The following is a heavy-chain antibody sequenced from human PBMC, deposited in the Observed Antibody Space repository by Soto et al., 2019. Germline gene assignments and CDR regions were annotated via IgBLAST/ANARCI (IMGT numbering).Heavy chain of an antibody. D-gene: IGHD3-10*01. CDR2: ISAYNGNT. CDR3: ARLWFGELPNYYGMDA. V-gene: IGHV1-18*01. Sequence: ASVKVSCKASGYTFTSYGISWVRQAPGQGLEWMGWISAYNGNTNYAQKLQGRVTMTTDTSTSTAYMELRSLRSDDTAVYYCARLWFGELPNYYGMDAWGQGTTVTVSS. CDR1: GYTFTSYG. J-gene: IGHJ6*02.